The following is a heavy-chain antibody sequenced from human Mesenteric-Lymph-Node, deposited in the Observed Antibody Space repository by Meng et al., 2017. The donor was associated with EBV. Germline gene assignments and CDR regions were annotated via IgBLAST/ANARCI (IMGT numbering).Heavy chain of an antibody. J-gene: IGHJ4*02. CDR3: AGRGFYTLFDY. V-gene: IGHV4-61*01. CDR2: IHYSGST. Sequence: QVQWQEPGPGLVKPSETLSLKSTVSGDSVSSDNYYWSWIRQPPGKGLEWIGYIHYSGSTNYNPSLKSRVTISVDSSKNQFSLRLTSLTAADTAIYYCAGRGFYTLFDYWGQGTLVTVSS. CDR1: GDSVSSDNYY. D-gene: IGHD3-3*01.